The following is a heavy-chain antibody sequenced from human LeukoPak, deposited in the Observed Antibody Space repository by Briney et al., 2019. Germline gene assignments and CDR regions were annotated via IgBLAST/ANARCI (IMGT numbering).Heavy chain of an antibody. CDR3: VKARMPHCGSDCLES. V-gene: IGHV3-23*01. Sequence: GGSLRLSCAASGFTFSNYGMSWVRQAPGKGLEWVSVIRGSGGGTYYADSVKGRFTISRDNSKNTVYLQMNSLRAEGTAVYYCVKARMPHCGSDCLESWGQGTLVTVSS. J-gene: IGHJ4*02. CDR1: GFTFSNYG. CDR2: IRGSGGGT. D-gene: IGHD2-21*02.